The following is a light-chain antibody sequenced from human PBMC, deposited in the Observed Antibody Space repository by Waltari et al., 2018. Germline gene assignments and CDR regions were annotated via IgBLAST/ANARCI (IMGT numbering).Light chain of an antibody. V-gene: IGKV3-15*01. CDR3: QQYHKWPPYT. CDR2: GAS. CDR1: QTINSN. Sequence: EIVLTQSPATLSVSPGERATLSGRASQTINSNLAWYQQQPGQAPRLLIYGASTRAIGIPARFSGSGSGTEFTLTITSLQSEDFAVYFCQQYHKWPPYTFGQGTKLDI. J-gene: IGKJ2*01.